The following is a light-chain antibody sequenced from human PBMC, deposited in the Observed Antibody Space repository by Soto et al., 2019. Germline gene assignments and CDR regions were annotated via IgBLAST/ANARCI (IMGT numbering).Light chain of an antibody. CDR3: QQSYSTLWT. V-gene: IGKV1-39*01. Sequence: DIQMTQSPSSLSASVGDRVTITCRASQSISSYLNWYQQKPGKAPKLLIYAASSLQSGVPSRFSGGGSGTDFTLTISSLQPEDSETYYCQQSYSTLWTFGQGTKVDIK. J-gene: IGKJ1*01. CDR1: QSISSY. CDR2: AAS.